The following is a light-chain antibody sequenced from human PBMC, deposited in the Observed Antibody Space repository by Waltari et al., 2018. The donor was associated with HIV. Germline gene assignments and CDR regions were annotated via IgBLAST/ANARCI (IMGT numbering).Light chain of an antibody. CDR2: DVN. V-gene: IGLV2-14*03. CDR1: SSDLGTYNY. J-gene: IGLJ2*01. CDR3: SSYTTSNTVL. Sequence: QSALTQPASVSGSPGQSITISCTGSSSDLGTYNYVSWYQQHPGKAPKLMIYDVNKRPSGASNRFSGSKSGNTASLTISGLQAEDEADYYCSSYTTSNTVLFGGGTKLTVL.